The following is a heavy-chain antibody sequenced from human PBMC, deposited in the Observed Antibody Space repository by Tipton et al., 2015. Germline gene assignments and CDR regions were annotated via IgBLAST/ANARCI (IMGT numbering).Heavy chain of an antibody. V-gene: IGHV1-69*01. D-gene: IGHD2-15*01. J-gene: IGHJ5*02. CDR3: ARDRGSCSGGSCYHGSDP. Sequence: QLVQSGAEVQKPGSSVKVSCKASGGTFDSHVIHWVRQAPGQGLEWMGGIIPVFGIVNYAQKFKGRVTMTADESTSTAYLQLTSLRSEDTAVYYCARDRGSCSGGSCYHGSDPWGQGTLVPVSS. CDR1: GGTFDSHV. CDR2: IIPVFGIV.